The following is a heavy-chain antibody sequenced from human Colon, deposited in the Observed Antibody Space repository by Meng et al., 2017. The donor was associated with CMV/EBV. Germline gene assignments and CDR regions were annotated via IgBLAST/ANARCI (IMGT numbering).Heavy chain of an antibody. CDR3: ARRAAGRFFDY. Sequence: GESLKISCAASGFTFSDYYMSWIRQAPGKGLEWVSYISTSGNTMFYADSVKGRFTTSRDNAKSSLYLQIDSLRAEDTAVYYCARRAAGRFFDYWGQGTLVTVSS. CDR1: GFTFSDYY. V-gene: IGHV3-11*01. D-gene: IGHD6-13*01. CDR2: ISTSGNTM. J-gene: IGHJ4*02.